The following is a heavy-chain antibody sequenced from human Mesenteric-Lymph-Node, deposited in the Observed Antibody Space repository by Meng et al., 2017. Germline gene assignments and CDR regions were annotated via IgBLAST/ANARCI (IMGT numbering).Heavy chain of an antibody. CDR2: IYYSGSS. V-gene: IGHV4-38-2*02. J-gene: IGHJ5*02. CDR3: ARVRTIAAGVWFDP. CDR1: GYSISSGYY. Sequence: SETLSLTCTVSGYSISSGYYWGWIRQPPGKGLEWIGTIYYSGSSDYNPSLKSRVTISGDTSKNQFSLKLRSLTAADTAVYYCARVRTIAAGVWFDPWGQGTLVTVSS. D-gene: IGHD6-13*01.